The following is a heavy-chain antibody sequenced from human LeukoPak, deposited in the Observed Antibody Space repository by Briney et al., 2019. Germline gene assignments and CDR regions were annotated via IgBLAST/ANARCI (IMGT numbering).Heavy chain of an antibody. J-gene: IGHJ4*02. CDR1: GGSISSSSYY. Sequence: SETLSLTCTVSGGSISSSSYYWGWIRQPPGKGLEWIGSIYYSGSTYYNPSLKSRVTISVDTSKNQFSLKLSSVTAADTAVYYCARGDGYNSVGYYFDYWGQGTLVTVPS. CDR2: IYYSGST. V-gene: IGHV4-39*01. D-gene: IGHD5-24*01. CDR3: ARGDGYNSVGYYFDY.